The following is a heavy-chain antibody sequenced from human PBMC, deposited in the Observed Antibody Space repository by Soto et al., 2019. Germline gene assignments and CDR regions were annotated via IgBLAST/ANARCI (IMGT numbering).Heavy chain of an antibody. CDR2: ISSDGSTI. V-gene: IGHV3-48*03. J-gene: IGHJ4*02. D-gene: IGHD7-27*01. Sequence: PGGSLRLSCAASGITFSSYEMNWVRQVPGKGLEWVSYISSDGSTIYYAVSVKGRFTISRDNAKNSLYLQMNSLRAEDTAVYYCASPWGSSDYWGQGTLVTVSS. CDR1: GITFSSYE. CDR3: ASPWGSSDY.